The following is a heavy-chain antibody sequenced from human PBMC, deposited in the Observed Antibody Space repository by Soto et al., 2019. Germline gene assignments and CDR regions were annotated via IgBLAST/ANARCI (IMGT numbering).Heavy chain of an antibody. CDR3: VIGIRGSVAAENQDAFDN. D-gene: IGHD6-6*01. J-gene: IGHJ3*02. CDR2: ISWNSGSI. V-gene: IGHV3-9*01. Sequence: GGSLRLSCAASGFTFDDYAMHWVRQAPGKGLEWVSGISWNSGSIGYADSVKGRFTISRDNARYSLYLQMNSLRAEDTALSNCVIGIRGSVAAENQDAFDNWGQGTMVTVSS. CDR1: GFTFDDYA.